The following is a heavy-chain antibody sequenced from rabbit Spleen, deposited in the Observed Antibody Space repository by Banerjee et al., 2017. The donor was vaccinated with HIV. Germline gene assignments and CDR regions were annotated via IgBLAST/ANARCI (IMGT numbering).Heavy chain of an antibody. CDR1: GWSFSSDYY. CDR2: INTITAKT. CDR3: ARETSSGWGIISFYFSL. D-gene: IGHD4-1*01. J-gene: IGHJ4*01. Sequence: QSLEESGGDLVKPGASLTLTCTASGWSFSSDYYMCWVRQAPGKGLEWIGCINTITAKTVYATWAKGRFTISRASSTTVFLQMTSLTAADTATYFCARETSSGWGIISFYFSLWGQGTLVTVS. V-gene: IGHV1S40*01.